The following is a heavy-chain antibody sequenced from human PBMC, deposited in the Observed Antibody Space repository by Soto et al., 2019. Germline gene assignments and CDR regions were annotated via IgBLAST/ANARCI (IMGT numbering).Heavy chain of an antibody. CDR3: ARDLKTIFGVVPLDY. V-gene: IGHV3-48*01. Sequence: GGSLRLSCAASGFTFSSYSMNWVRQAPGKGLEWVSYISSSSSTIYYADSVKGRFTISRDNAKNSLYLQMNSLRAEDTAVYYCARDLKTIFGVVPLDYWGQGTLVTVSS. J-gene: IGHJ4*02. CDR1: GFTFSSYS. D-gene: IGHD3-3*01. CDR2: ISSSSSTI.